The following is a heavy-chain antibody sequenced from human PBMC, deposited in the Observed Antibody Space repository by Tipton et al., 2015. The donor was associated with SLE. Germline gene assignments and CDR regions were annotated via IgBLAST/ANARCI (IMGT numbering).Heavy chain of an antibody. V-gene: IGHV3-30*04. D-gene: IGHD3-9*01. CDR2: IRNDGGWS. CDR3: ARGKRHYDVLTGYYSKPHYFDF. J-gene: IGHJ4*02. Sequence: RSLRLSCVASGFTLSGYPMHWVRQAPGKGLEWVAVIRNDGGWSSHAASVEGRLTISRDNSKNTLFLQMNSLTTEDTAWYYCARGKRHYDVLTGYYSKPHYFDFWGQGTVVAVSP. CDR1: GFTLSGYP.